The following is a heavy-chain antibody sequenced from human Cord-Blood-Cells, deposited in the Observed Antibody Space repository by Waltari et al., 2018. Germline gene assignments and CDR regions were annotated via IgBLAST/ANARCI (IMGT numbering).Heavy chain of an antibody. Sequence: QVQLQESGPGLVKPSGTLSLTCAVSGGSISSSTWWRWVRQPPGKGLEWIGEIYHSGSTNYNPSLKSRVTISVDKSKKQFSLKLSSVTAADTAVYYCNSRSDSSGYYGVDIWGQGTMVTVSS. J-gene: IGHJ3*02. D-gene: IGHD3-22*01. CDR3: NSRSDSSGYYGVDI. CDR1: GGSISSSTW. CDR2: IYHSGST. V-gene: IGHV4-4*02.